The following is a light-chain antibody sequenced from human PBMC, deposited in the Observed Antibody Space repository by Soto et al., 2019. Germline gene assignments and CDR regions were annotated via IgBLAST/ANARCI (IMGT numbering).Light chain of an antibody. CDR3: ASWDGTLDAQV. CDR1: SSNIGRNY. Sequence: QSVLTQPPSASGTPGQRVTISCSGSSSNIGRNYVYWYQQLPGTAPRLLIHRNNQRPSGVPDRFSGSKSGTSVSLAISGLRSDDEATYYCASWDGTLDAQVFGGGTKLTVL. J-gene: IGLJ3*02. V-gene: IGLV1-47*01. CDR2: RNN.